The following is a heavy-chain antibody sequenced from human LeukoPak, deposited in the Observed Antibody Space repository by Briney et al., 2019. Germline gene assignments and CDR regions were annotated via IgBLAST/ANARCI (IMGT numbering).Heavy chain of an antibody. CDR3: ARGLRWRGFGY. V-gene: IGHV4-34*01. D-gene: IGHD4-23*01. CDR2: INHSGRT. Sequence: SETLSLTCAVSGGSFSGYYWSWIRQPPGKGLEWIGEINHSGRTNYNPSLMSRVSISGDTSKNQFSLKLSSVTAADTAIYHCARGLRWRGFGYWGQGTLVSVSS. J-gene: IGHJ4*02. CDR1: GGSFSGYY.